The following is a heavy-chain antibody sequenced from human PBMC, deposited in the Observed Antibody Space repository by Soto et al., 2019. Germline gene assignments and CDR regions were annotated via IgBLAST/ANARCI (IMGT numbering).Heavy chain of an antibody. CDR2: ISYDGSNK. CDR3: ARAPTTVTTFFDY. J-gene: IGHJ4*02. D-gene: IGHD4-4*01. Sequence: QVQLVESGGGVVQPGRSLRLSCAASGFTFSSYAMHWVRQAPGKGLEWVAVISYDGSNKYYADSVKGRFTNSRDNSKNTLYLQMNSLRAEDTAVYYCARAPTTVTTFFDYWGQGTLVTVSS. V-gene: IGHV3-30-3*01. CDR1: GFTFSSYA.